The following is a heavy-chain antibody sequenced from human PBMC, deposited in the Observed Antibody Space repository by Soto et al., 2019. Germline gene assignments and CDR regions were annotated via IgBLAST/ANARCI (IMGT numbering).Heavy chain of an antibody. V-gene: IGHV4-4*07. D-gene: IGHD3-3*01. Sequence: PSETLSLTCTVSGGSMSSYYWTWIRQPAGKGLEWIGRVYSSGGTHYNPSLKSRVTISLDTSKNQFSLRLLSVTDEDTAVYYCARGQRFYDWFDPWGQGTLVTVSS. J-gene: IGHJ5*02. CDR1: GGSMSSYY. CDR2: VYSSGGT. CDR3: ARGQRFYDWFDP.